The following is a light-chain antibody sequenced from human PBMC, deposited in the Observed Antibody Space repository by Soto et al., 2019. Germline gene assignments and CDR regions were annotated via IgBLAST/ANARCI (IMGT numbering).Light chain of an antibody. CDR1: QSISSW. CDR2: DAS. Sequence: DIQMSQCPSTLSSPAWDRVTITCRASQSISSWLAWYRHKPGKAPKLLIYDASNLDSGVPSRFSGSGSGTEFSLTISNLQPDDCATYYCQQYENYWTFGQGTKVDI. CDR3: QQYENYWT. V-gene: IGKV1-5*01. J-gene: IGKJ1*01.